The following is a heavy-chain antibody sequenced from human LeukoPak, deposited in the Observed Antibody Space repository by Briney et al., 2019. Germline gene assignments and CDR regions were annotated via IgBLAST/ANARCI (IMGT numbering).Heavy chain of an antibody. CDR3: ASSQLDLDY. V-gene: IGHV3-30*03. CDR2: ISYDGSNK. J-gene: IGHJ4*02. CDR1: GFTFSSYG. D-gene: IGHD1-1*01. Sequence: GGSLRLSCAASGFTFSSYGMSWVRQAPGKGLEWVAVISYDGSNKYYADSVKGRFTISRDNSKNTLFLQMNSLRAEDTAVYYCASSQLDLDYWGQGTLVTVSS.